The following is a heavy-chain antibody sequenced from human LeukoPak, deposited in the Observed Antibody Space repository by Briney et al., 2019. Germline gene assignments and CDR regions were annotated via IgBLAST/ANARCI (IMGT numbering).Heavy chain of an antibody. Sequence: GGSLRLSCAASGFTFSSYWMHWVRQAPGKGLVWVSLIKSDESSASYADSVKGRFTISRDNAKNTLYLQMNSLGAEDTAMYYCARDQGYKGDYWGQGTLVTVSS. J-gene: IGHJ4*02. CDR1: GFTFSSYW. CDR2: IKSDESSA. D-gene: IGHD1-14*01. V-gene: IGHV3-74*01. CDR3: ARDQGYKGDY.